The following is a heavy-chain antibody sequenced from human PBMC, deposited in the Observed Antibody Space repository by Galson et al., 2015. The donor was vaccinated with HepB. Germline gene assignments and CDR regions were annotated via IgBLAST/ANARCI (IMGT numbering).Heavy chain of an antibody. CDR2: IWYDGSNK. Sequence: SLRLSCAASGFTFSSYGMHWVRQAPGKGLEWVAVIWYDGSNKYYADPVKGRFTISRDNSKNTLYLQMNSLRAEDTAVYYCARGLYYDSSGYYYYYGMDVWGQGTTVTVSS. V-gene: IGHV3-33*01. D-gene: IGHD3-22*01. CDR1: GFTFSSYG. J-gene: IGHJ6*02. CDR3: ARGLYYDSSGYYYYYGMDV.